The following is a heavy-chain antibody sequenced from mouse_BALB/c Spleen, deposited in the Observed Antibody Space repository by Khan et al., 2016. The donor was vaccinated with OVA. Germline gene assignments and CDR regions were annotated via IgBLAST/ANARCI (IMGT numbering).Heavy chain of an antibody. Sequence: EVELVESGGGLVKPGGSLKLSCAASGFTFSTYAMSWVRQTPEKRLEWVATISSDGDYTYYPDNVTGRFTISRENAKNNLYLQMSSLRSEDTAMYYCARSPYGNFAYWGQGTLVTVSA. CDR2: ISSDGDYT. CDR3: ARSPYGNFAY. J-gene: IGHJ3*01. CDR1: GFTFSTYA. D-gene: IGHD2-1*01. V-gene: IGHV5-9-3*01.